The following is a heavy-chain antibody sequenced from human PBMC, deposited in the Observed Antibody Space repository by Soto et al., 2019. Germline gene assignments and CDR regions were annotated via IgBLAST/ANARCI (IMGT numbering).Heavy chain of an antibody. D-gene: IGHD2-2*01. J-gene: IGHJ4*02. V-gene: IGHV5-51*01. CDR2: IYPGDSDT. Sequence: GESLKISCKGSGYSFTSYWIGWVRQMPGKGLEWMGIIYPGDSDTRYSPSFQGQVTISADKSISTAYLQWSSLKASDTAMYYCARRPNFHCSSTSCFPEFDYWGQGTLVTVSS. CDR3: ARRPNFHCSSTSCFPEFDY. CDR1: GYSFTSYW.